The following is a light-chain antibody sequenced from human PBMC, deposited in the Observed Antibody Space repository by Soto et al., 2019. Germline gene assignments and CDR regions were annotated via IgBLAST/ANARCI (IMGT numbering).Light chain of an antibody. CDR1: SSDVGGYNY. CDR2: EVT. Sequence: QSVLTQPPSASGAAGQSVTISCTGASSDVGGYNYVSWYQQHPGKAPKLMIYEVTKRPSGVPDRFSGSKSGNTASLTVSGLQPEDEADYYCSSYAGGNNAYVFGTGTKVTVL. CDR3: SSYAGGNNAYV. J-gene: IGLJ1*01. V-gene: IGLV2-8*01.